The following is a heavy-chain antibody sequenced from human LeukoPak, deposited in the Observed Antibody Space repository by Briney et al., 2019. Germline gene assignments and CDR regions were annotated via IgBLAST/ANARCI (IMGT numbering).Heavy chain of an antibody. Sequence: GGSLRLSCAASGFTFDDYGMSWVRQAPGKGLEWGSGINWNGGSTGYADSVKGRFTISRDNAKNSLYLQMNSLRAEDTALYYCARDGGYDSSGYLDAFDIWGQGTMVTVSS. CDR3: ARDGGYDSSGYLDAFDI. CDR2: INWNGGST. V-gene: IGHV3-20*04. D-gene: IGHD3-22*01. CDR1: GFTFDDYG. J-gene: IGHJ3*02.